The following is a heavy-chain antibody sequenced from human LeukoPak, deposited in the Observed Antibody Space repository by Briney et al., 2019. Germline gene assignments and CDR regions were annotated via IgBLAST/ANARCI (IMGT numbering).Heavy chain of an antibody. CDR1: GFILSNYC. D-gene: IGHD3-16*02. CDR2: IRHNGGEK. CDR3: ARITGNFGTYRYDY. Sequence: GGSLRLSCEVSGFILSNYCMSWVRQAPGKGLEWVGNIRHNGGEKSHAASMRGRFTISRDNAKYALYLQMDGLRAEDTAIYYCARITGNFGTYRYDYWGQGSLVTVSS. V-gene: IGHV3-7*01. J-gene: IGHJ4*02.